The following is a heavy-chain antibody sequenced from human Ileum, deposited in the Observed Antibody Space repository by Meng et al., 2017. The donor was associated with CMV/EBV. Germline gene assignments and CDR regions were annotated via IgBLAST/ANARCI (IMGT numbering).Heavy chain of an antibody. V-gene: IGHV3-21*04. D-gene: IGHD1-26*01. J-gene: IGHJ3*02. CDR2: VTGSSRYT. Sequence: GGSLRLSCAASGFTFSSYNMNWVRQAPGRGLEWVSCVTGSSRYTYYADSVKGRFTISRNNAENSLYLQMDSHRAEDTAVYYFASVIGATTRHLGFDIWGQGTMVTVSS. CDR1: GFTFSSYN. CDR3: ASVIGATTRHLGFDI.